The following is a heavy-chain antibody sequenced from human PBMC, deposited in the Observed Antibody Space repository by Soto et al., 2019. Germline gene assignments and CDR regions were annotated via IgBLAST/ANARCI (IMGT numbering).Heavy chain of an antibody. CDR2: IYWDDEK. V-gene: IGHV2-5*02. J-gene: IGHJ4*02. CDR3: AHRLAATDLFDY. D-gene: IGHD1-1*01. Sequence: QITLKESGPTLVKPTQTLTLTCTFSGFSLSTSGVGVGWIRQPPGKALEWLALIYWDDEKRYSPSLKSRLTITKDTYKNQAVHTMTNMHPVDTATYYCAHRLAATDLFDYRGKGTQVTVSS. CDR1: GFSLSTSGVG.